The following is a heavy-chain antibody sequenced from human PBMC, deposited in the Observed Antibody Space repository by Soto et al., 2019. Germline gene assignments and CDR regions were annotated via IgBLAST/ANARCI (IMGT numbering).Heavy chain of an antibody. J-gene: IGHJ1*01. CDR3: AKEYYYDSSGSQTGYFQH. CDR1: GFTFSSYG. Sequence: GGSLRLSCAASGFTFSSYGMHWVRQAPGKGLEWVAVISYDGSNKYYADSVKGRFTISRDNSKNTLYLQMNSLRAEDTAVYYCAKEYYYDSSGSQTGYFQHWGQGTLVTVSS. CDR2: ISYDGSNK. D-gene: IGHD3-22*01. V-gene: IGHV3-30*18.